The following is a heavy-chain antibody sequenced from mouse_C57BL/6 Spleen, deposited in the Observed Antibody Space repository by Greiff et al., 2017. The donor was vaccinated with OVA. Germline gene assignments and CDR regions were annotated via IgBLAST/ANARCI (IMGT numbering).Heavy chain of an antibody. J-gene: IGHJ4*01. V-gene: IGHV1-72*01. CDR2: IDPNSGGT. D-gene: IGHD1-1*01. CDR1: GYTFTSYW. CDR3: ARAGGITTVVADYYAMDY. Sequence: QVQLQQPGAELVKPGASVKLSCKASGYTFTSYWMHWVKQRPGRGLEWIGRIDPNSGGTKYNEKFKSKATLTVDTPSSTAYMQLSSLTSEDSAVYYCARAGGITTVVADYYAMDYWGQGTSVTVSS.